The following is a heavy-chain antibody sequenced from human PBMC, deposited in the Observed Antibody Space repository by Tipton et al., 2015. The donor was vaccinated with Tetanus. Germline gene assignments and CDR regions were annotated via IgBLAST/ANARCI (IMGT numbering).Heavy chain of an antibody. CDR3: ARERGYYVNVMDV. Sequence: TLSLTCTVPSGSFSSSYWTWIRQAAGKGLQWIGRIYGTGTTDYNPSLQSRVTMSIDTSKNQVSLKLTSVTAADTAFYYCARERGYYVNVMDVWGQGTTVTVSS. V-gene: IGHV4-4*07. D-gene: IGHD3-16*01. J-gene: IGHJ6*02. CDR2: IYGTGTT. CDR1: SGSFSSSY.